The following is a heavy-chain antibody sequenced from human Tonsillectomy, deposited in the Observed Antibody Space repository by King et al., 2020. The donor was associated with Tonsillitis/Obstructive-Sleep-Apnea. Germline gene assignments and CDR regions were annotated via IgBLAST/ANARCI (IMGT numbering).Heavy chain of an antibody. CDR3: ARAHRGRLADAFDI. Sequence: DVQLVESGGGVVRPGGSLRLSCAASGFTFDDFGMTWVRQAPGKGLEWVSGINWNGDNTHYADSVKGRFTISRDNAKNSLYLQMNSLRAEDTALYYCARAHRGRLADAFDIWGQGTMVTVSS. CDR1: GFTFDDFG. D-gene: IGHD6-19*01. V-gene: IGHV3-20*04. J-gene: IGHJ3*02. CDR2: INWNGDNT.